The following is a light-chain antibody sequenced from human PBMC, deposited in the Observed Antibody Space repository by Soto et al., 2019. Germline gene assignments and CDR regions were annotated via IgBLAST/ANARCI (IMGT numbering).Light chain of an antibody. CDR1: QAIRED. CDR3: LQDHGFPLT. CDR2: AAS. Sequence: AIQMTQSPSSLSASVGDRVTITCRATQAIREDLGWYQQKPGKAPKLLIYAASSLESEVPSRFSGSGSGTDFTLTISSLPPEDFATYFCLQDHGFPLTFGGGTKVEIK. V-gene: IGKV1-6*01. J-gene: IGKJ4*01.